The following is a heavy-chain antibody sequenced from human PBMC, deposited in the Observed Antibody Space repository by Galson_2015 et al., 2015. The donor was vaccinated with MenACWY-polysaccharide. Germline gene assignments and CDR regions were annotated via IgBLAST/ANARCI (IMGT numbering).Heavy chain of an antibody. CDR1: GFTFDDYA. V-gene: IGHV3-9*01. D-gene: IGHD5-12*01. CDR3: AKESTWNFDY. CDR2: ISWNSGNI. Sequence: SLRLSCAASGFTFDDYAMNWVRQAPGKGLEWVSGISWNSGNIGYADSVKGRFITSRDNAKNSLYLQMNGLRAEDTALYYCAKESTWNFDYWGQGTLVTVSS. J-gene: IGHJ4*02.